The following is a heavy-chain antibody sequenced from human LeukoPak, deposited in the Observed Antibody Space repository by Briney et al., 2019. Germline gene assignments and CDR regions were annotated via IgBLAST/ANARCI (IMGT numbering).Heavy chain of an antibody. CDR3: AKGGYGIQLWWAFDI. J-gene: IGHJ3*02. D-gene: IGHD5-18*01. Sequence: PGRSLRLSCAASGFTFSSYDVHWVRQAPGKGLEWVALISYDGSNKYYADSVKGRFTISRDSSKNTLYLQMNSLRPEDTAIYYCAKGGYGIQLWWAFDIWGQGTMVTVSS. CDR2: ISYDGSNK. CDR1: GFTFSSYD. V-gene: IGHV3-30*18.